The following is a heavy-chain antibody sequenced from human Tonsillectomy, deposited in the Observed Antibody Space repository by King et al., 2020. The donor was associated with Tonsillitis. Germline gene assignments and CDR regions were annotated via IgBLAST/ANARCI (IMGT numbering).Heavy chain of an antibody. J-gene: IGHJ4*02. V-gene: IGHV2-70*11. Sequence: VTLKESGPALVKPTQTLTLTCTFSGFSLSTSVMCVCWIRQPPGKALEWLARIDWDDDKYYSTSLKTRLTISKDTSKNQVVLAMTNMDPVDTATYYCARIAPTGYGYDYWGQGTLVTVSS. CDR2: IDWDDDK. CDR3: ARIAPTGYGYDY. D-gene: IGHD5-18*01. CDR1: GFSLSTSVMC.